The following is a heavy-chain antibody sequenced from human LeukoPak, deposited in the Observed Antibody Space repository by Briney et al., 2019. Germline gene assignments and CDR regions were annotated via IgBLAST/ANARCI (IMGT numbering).Heavy chain of an antibody. CDR1: GFTFSSYS. CDR2: ISSSSSTI. J-gene: IGHJ6*03. Sequence: GGSLRLSCAASGFTFSSYSMNWVRQAPGKGLEWVSYISSSSSTIYYADSVKGRFTISRDNAKNSLYLQMNSLRAEDTAVYYCARVSGAMRRYSSSWVGYYYMDVWGKGTTVTVSS. D-gene: IGHD6-6*01. V-gene: IGHV3-48*04. CDR3: ARVSGAMRRYSSSWVGYYYMDV.